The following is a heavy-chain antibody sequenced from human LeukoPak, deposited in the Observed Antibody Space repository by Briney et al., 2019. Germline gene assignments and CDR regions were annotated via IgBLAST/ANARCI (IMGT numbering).Heavy chain of an antibody. V-gene: IGHV1-2*02. CDR3: ARDRNSGSSLDF. Sequence: ASVKVSCKASGYTFTGYYIHWVRQAPGQGLEWMGWIYPYSGDTNYAHNFQGRVTMTRDTSISTAYMELSSLKSDDTAVYYCARDRNSGSSLDFWGQATSLTVSS. CDR2: IYPYSGDT. CDR1: GYTFTGYY. J-gene: IGHJ3*01. D-gene: IGHD6-6*01.